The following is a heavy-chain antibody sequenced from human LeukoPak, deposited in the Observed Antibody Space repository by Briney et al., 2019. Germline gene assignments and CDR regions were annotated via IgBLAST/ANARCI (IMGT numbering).Heavy chain of an antibody. J-gene: IGHJ5*02. D-gene: IGHD6-13*01. V-gene: IGHV3-48*01. CDR2: ISTSSSTV. CDR3: ARCQAGDWFDP. Sequence: GGSLRLSCAASGFIFSLYNMNWVPQAPGKGLEWVSYISTSSSTVYYADSVKGRFTVSRDNSKNTLYLQMNSLRAEDTAVYYCARCQAGDWFDPWGQGTLVTVSS. CDR1: GFIFSLYN.